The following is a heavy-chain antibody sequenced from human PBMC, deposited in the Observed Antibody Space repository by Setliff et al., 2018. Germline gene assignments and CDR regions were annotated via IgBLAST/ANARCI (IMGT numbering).Heavy chain of an antibody. CDR2: IYTSGST. Sequence: PSETLSLTCTVSGGSISSGSYYWSWIRQPAGRGLEWIGRIYTSGSTNYNPSLKSRVTISVDTSKNQSSLKLSSVTAADTAVYYCARSLGYCSGGSCYSEAPFDYWGQGTLVTVSS. CDR3: ARSLGYCSGGSCYSEAPFDY. D-gene: IGHD2-15*01. CDR1: GGSISSGSYY. J-gene: IGHJ4*02. V-gene: IGHV4-61*02.